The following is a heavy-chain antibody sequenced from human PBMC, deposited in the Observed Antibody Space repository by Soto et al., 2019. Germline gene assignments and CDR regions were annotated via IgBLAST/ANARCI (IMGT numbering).Heavy chain of an antibody. J-gene: IGHJ4*02. CDR3: ARDFASFDS. CDR2: VYHTGRT. D-gene: IGHD3-3*01. Sequence: QVQLQESGPGLVKPSETLSLTCTVSGGSFKSGSYSWSWIRQPPGKGLEWIGYVYHTGRTSYNPSLKSRVTISMDTSKNQFSLNLDSVTAADTAVYFCARDFASFDSWGQVTLVTVSS. CDR1: GGSFKSGSYS. V-gene: IGHV4-61*01.